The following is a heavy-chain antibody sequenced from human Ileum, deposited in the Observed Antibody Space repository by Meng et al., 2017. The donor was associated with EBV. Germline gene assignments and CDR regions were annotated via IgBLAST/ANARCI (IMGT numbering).Heavy chain of an antibody. V-gene: IGHV4-4*02. CDR3: GRDQGRELINH. CDR1: GDSISSDIW. D-gene: IGHD1-7*01. Sequence: QGQPPGLGPGLVNPSGTLSLTCTVSGDSISSDIWWSWARQPPGKGLEWIGEVYHRGDTNYNPSLKSRVDISVDKSKNQFYLSLFSVTAADTAVYYCGRDQGRELINHWGQGTLVTVSS. J-gene: IGHJ4*02. CDR2: VYHRGDT.